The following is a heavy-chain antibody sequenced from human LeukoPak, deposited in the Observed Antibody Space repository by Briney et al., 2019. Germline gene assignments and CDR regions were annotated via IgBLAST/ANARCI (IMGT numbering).Heavy chain of an antibody. CDR3: AKDIQLST. V-gene: IGHV3-23*01. D-gene: IGHD5-24*01. CDR2: ISFSGDNS. J-gene: IGHJ3*01. CDR1: GFHFRDAA. Sequence: PGGSLRLSCAASGFHFRDAAMTWVRQAPGKGLEWVSLISFSGDNSYYADSVKGRFTISRDNSKNTLSLQMNSLRVEDTAIYCCAKDIQLSTWGLGTMVTVSS.